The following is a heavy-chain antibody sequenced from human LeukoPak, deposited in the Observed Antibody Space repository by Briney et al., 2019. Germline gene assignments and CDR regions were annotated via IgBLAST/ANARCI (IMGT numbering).Heavy chain of an antibody. J-gene: IGHJ4*02. Sequence: GGSLRLSCAASGFTFSTFAMIWVRQPPGKGLEWVSSIFPSGGEIHYADSVRGRFTISRDNSKSTLSLQMNSLRAEDTAIYYCAKVGQNYDILTYYFDYWGQGTLVTVSS. CDR2: IFPSGGEI. D-gene: IGHD3-9*01. CDR3: AKVGQNYDILTYYFDY. CDR1: GFTFSTFA. V-gene: IGHV3-23*01.